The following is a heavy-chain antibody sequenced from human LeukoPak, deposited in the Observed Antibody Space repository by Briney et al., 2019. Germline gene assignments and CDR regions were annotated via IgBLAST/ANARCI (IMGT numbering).Heavy chain of an antibody. Sequence: GGSLRLSCEASGFTFNNYAMNWVRQAPGKGLQWVSGISATGEITDYADSVKGRFTVSRDESKNTLYLQMHSLRAEDTAVYYCAKVVKALIVGAALDIWGPGTLVTVSS. D-gene: IGHD1-26*01. CDR3: AKVVKALIVGAALDI. V-gene: IGHV3-23*01. CDR1: GFTFNNYA. CDR2: ISATGEIT. J-gene: IGHJ3*02.